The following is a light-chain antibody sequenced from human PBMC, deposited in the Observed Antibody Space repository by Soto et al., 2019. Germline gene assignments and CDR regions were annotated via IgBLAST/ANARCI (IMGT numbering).Light chain of an antibody. CDR2: YDD. V-gene: IGLV1-36*01. J-gene: IGLJ2*01. CDR3: AAWDDSLNGVV. Sequence: QSVLTQPPSVSEAPRQRVTISCSGSSSNIGHNAVNWYQQLPGNAPKLLIYYDDLLPSGVSDRFSGSKSGTSASLAISGLQSEDEADYYCAAWDDSLNGVVFGGGTKLTVL. CDR1: SSNIGHNA.